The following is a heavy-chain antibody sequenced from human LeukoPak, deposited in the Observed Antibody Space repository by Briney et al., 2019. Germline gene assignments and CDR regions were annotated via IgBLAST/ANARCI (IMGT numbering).Heavy chain of an antibody. J-gene: IGHJ4*02. CDR1: GGSFSVYY. CDR2: INRGGST. CDR3: GLSTTKATTRTIDY. Sequence: SETLSLTCAVYGGSFSVYYWSWIRQPPGKGLEWIGEINRGGSTNYSPSLKSQVTISLDTSKNQVSLMLSSVTAADTAMYYCGLSTTKATTRTIDYWGQGTLVTVSS. D-gene: IGHD4-17*01. V-gene: IGHV4-34*01.